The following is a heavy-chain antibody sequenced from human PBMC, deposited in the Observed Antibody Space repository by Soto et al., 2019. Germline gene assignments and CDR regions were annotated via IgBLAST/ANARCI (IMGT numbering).Heavy chain of an antibody. Sequence: SETLSLTCTVSGGSISSYYWSWIRQPPGKGLEWIGYIYYSGSTNYNPSLKSRVTISVDTSKNQFSLKLSSVTAADTAVYYCARAVSRDGYYFDYWGQGTLVTVSS. J-gene: IGHJ4*02. CDR2: IYYSGST. D-gene: IGHD2-2*01. CDR3: ARAVSRDGYYFDY. CDR1: GGSISSYY. V-gene: IGHV4-59*01.